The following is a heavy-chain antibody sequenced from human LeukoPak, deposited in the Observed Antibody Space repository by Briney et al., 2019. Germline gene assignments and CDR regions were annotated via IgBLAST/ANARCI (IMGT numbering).Heavy chain of an antibody. CDR3: ARDPGVPAAPLDY. D-gene: IGHD2-2*01. CDR2: ISSSSRFI. V-gene: IGHV3-21*01. Sequence: KPGGSLRLSCAASGFTFSPYSMNWVRQAPGKGLEWVAYISSSSRFIYYADSVKGRFIISRDNANNSLRLQMNSLRVEDTAVYFCARDPGVPAAPLDYWGQGTLVAVSS. CDR1: GFTFSPYS. J-gene: IGHJ4*02.